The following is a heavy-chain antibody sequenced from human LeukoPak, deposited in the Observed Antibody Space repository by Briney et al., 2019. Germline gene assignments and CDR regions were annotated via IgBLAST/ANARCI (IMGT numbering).Heavy chain of an antibody. CDR1: GGSISSYY. CDR2: IYYSGST. CDR3: ARGVCSSTSCEPFDY. J-gene: IGHJ4*02. Sequence: SETLSLTCTVSGGSISSYYWSWIRQPPGKGLEWIGYIYYSGSTNYNPSLKSRVTISVDTSKNQFSLKLSSVTAADTAVYYCARGVCSSTSCEPFDYWGQGTLVTVSS. V-gene: IGHV4-59*12. D-gene: IGHD2-2*01.